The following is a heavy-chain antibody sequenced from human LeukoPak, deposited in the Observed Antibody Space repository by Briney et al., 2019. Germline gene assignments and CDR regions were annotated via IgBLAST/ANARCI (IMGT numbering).Heavy chain of an antibody. J-gene: IGHJ5*02. V-gene: IGHV3-30*01. CDR1: GFTFSNFA. D-gene: IGHD2-2*01. CDR3: ARDRTYAVNQGGWLDP. CDR2: TSDDGRKK. Sequence: GGSLRLSCVASGFTFSNFAIHWVRQGPGKGLEWVAVTSDDGRKKYYADSVKGRFTISRDNSKNTPYLQMNSLRTDDTAIYYCARDRTYAVNQGGWLDPWGQGTLVSVSS.